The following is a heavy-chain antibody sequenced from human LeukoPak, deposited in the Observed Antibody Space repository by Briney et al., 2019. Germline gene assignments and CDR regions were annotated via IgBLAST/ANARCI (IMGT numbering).Heavy chain of an antibody. Sequence: ASVKVSCKASGGTFSSSAISWVRQAPGQGLEWMGGIIPIFSTADYAQKFQGGVTITADESTSTAYMELSSLRSEDTAVFYCARTPLRPAATTPRQLDYWGQGTLVTVSS. J-gene: IGHJ4*02. CDR1: GGTFSSSA. V-gene: IGHV1-69*13. CDR3: ARTPLRPAATTPRQLDY. CDR2: IIPIFSTA. D-gene: IGHD5-12*01.